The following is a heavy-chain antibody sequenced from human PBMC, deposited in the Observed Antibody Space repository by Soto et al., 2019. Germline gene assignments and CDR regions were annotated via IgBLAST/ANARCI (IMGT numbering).Heavy chain of an antibody. Sequence: QVQLVQSGAEVKKPGSSVKVSCKASGGTFGSYAISWVRQAPGQGLEWMGGIIPVFGTPNYAQRFQGRVTITADESTSTAYMELSSLSSDDTAVYYCARGRPRGASDYSGQGTLVTVSA. CDR3: ARGRPRGASDY. CDR1: GGTFGSYA. V-gene: IGHV1-69*12. J-gene: IGHJ4*02. CDR2: IIPVFGTP.